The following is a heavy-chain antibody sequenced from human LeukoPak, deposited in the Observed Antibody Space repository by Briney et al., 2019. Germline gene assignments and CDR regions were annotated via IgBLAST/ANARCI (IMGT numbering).Heavy chain of an antibody. Sequence: PGGSLRLSCAASGFTFSTYGMHWVRQAPGKGLEWVAVISHDGSTKYYADSLKGRFTISRDNSKNTLYLQMNSLTAEDTAVYFCAEGRINHEYAFDMWGQGTMVTVSS. CDR1: GFTFSTYG. V-gene: IGHV3-30*18. CDR2: ISHDGSTK. J-gene: IGHJ3*02. CDR3: AEGRINHEYAFDM. D-gene: IGHD2-15*01.